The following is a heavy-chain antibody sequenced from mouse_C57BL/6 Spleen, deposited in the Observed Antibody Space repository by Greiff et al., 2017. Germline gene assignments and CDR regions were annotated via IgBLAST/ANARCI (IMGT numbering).Heavy chain of an antibody. CDR3: ARSRDGYYFDY. CDR1: GYTFTSYW. V-gene: IGHV1-64*01. J-gene: IGHJ2*01. Sequence: VQLQQSGAELVKPGASVKLSCKASGYTFTSYWMHWVKQRPGQGLEWIGMIHPNSGSTNYNEKFTSKATLTVDKSSSTAYMQLSSLTSEDSAVYYCARSRDGYYFDYWGQGTTLTVSS. D-gene: IGHD2-3*01. CDR2: IHPNSGST.